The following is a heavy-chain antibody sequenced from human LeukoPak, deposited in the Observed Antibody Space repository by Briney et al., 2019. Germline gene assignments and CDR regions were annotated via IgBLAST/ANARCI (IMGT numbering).Heavy chain of an antibody. CDR3: ARGGNDFWSGYPPFFDY. Sequence: GGSLRLSCAASGFIFSRYWMSWVRQAPGKGLEWVANITEDGSEKYYVDSVKGRFTISRDNAKNSLYLQMNSLRAEDTAVYYCARGGNDFWSGYPPFFDYWGQGTLVTVSP. CDR2: ITEDGSEK. CDR1: GFIFSRYW. D-gene: IGHD3-3*01. J-gene: IGHJ4*02. V-gene: IGHV3-7*01.